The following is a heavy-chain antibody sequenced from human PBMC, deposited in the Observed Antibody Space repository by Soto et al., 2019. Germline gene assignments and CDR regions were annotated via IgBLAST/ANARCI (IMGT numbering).Heavy chain of an antibody. Sequence: SETLSLTCTVSGGSVSSGSYYWSWIRQPPGKGLEWIGYIYYSGSTNYNPSLKSRVTISVDTSKNQFSLKLSSVTAADTAVYYCARSIVVVPAYGMDVWGQGTTVTVSS. CDR3: ARSIVVVPAYGMDV. J-gene: IGHJ6*02. D-gene: IGHD2-2*01. CDR1: GGSVSSGSYY. V-gene: IGHV4-61*01. CDR2: IYYSGST.